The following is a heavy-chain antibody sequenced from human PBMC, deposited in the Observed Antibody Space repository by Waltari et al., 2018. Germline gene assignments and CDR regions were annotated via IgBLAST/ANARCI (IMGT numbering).Heavy chain of an antibody. V-gene: IGHV1-69*12. J-gene: IGHJ4*02. Sequence: QVQLVQSGAEVKKPGSSVKVSCKASGGTFSSYAISWVRQAPGQGLEWMGGISTIFGTANYAQKFQGRVTITADESTSTAYMELSSLRSEDTAVYYCASRMAPFIAAAGTGEDYWGQGTLVTVSS. CDR2: ISTIFGTA. CDR1: GGTFSSYA. CDR3: ASRMAPFIAAAGTGEDY. D-gene: IGHD6-13*01.